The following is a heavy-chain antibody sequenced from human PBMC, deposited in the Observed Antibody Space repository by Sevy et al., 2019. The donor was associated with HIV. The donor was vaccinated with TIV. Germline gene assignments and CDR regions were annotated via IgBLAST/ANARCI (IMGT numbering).Heavy chain of an antibody. D-gene: IGHD1-26*01. CDR2: ISYEGTET. CDR3: ARDGGYSVKWYPLY. J-gene: IGHJ4*01. V-gene: IGHV3-30-3*01. CDR1: GFAFSTHA. Sequence: GGSLRLSCAASGFAFSTHAMHWVRQAPGKGLEWVAVISYEGTETFYAASVEGRFTISRDNSKNMLSLQINSLRPEDTAVYYCARDGGYSVKWYPLYWGHGTLVIVSS.